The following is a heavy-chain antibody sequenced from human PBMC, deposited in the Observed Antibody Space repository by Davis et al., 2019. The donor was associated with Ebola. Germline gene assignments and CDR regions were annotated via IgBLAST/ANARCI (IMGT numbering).Heavy chain of an antibody. V-gene: IGHV3-48*02. CDR2: ISISSSTI. Sequence: PGGSLRLSFSAPGFTFSSYSMNWVRQLPGKGLGWVSYISISSSTIYYADSVKGRFPISRDNAKNSLYLQINSLRDEDTAVYYCARGGYSSSWYYFGYWGQGTLVTVSS. CDR3: ARGGYSSSWYYFGY. D-gene: IGHD6-13*01. J-gene: IGHJ4*02. CDR1: GFTFSSYS.